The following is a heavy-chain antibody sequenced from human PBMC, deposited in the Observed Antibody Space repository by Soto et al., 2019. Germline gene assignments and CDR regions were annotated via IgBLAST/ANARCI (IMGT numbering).Heavy chain of an antibody. D-gene: IGHD6-25*01. V-gene: IGHV3-11*01. J-gene: IGHJ3*02. CDR2: ISSSGSTI. CDR1: GFTFSDYY. Sequence: PGGSLRLSCAASGFTFSDYYMSWIRQAPGKGLEWVSYISSSGSTIYYADSVKGRFTISRDNAKNSLYLQMNSLRAEDTAVYYCASPPRKRDDAFDIWGQGTMVTVSS. CDR3: ASPPRKRDDAFDI.